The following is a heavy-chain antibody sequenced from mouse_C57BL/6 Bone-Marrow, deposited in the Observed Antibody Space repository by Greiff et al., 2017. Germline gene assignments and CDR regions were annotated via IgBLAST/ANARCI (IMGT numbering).Heavy chain of an antibody. CDR2: IDPSDSYT. D-gene: IGHD2-12*01. Sequence: VQLQQPGAELVMPGASVKLSCKASGYTFTSYWMHWVKQRPGQGLEWIGEIDPSDSYTNYNQKFKGKSTLTVDKSSSTAYMQLSILTSEDSAVYCCARGRRGDYWGQGTTLTVSS. J-gene: IGHJ2*01. CDR1: GYTFTSYW. CDR3: ARGRRGDY. V-gene: IGHV1-69*01.